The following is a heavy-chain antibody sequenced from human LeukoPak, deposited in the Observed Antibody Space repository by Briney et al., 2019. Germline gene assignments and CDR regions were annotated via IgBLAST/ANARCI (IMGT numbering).Heavy chain of an antibody. CDR2: VNHSGSA. CDR3: ARASYSYDINGWVPFDY. Sequence: KTSETLSLTCAVYDESFSGNYWSWIRQSPGKGLEWIGEVNHSGSANYNPSLKSRVTISVDMAKNQFSLKVRSVTAADTAVYYCARASYSYDINGWVPFDYWGQGTLVTVSS. D-gene: IGHD3-22*01. CDR1: DESFSGNY. J-gene: IGHJ4*02. V-gene: IGHV4-34*01.